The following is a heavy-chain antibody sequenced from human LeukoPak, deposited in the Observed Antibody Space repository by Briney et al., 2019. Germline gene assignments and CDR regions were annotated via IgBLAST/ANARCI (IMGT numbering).Heavy chain of an antibody. CDR1: GYTFTSFA. CDR3: ARLGYSGYDKNYFDY. D-gene: IGHD5-12*01. V-gene: IGHV7-4-1*02. CDR2: INTNTGNP. Sequence: ASVKVSCKASGYTFTSFAINWVRQAPGQGLQWMGWINTNTGNPTYAQGFTGRFVFSLDTSVTTAYLQISSLKAEDTAVYYCARLGYSGYDKNYFDYWGQGTLVTVSS. J-gene: IGHJ4*02.